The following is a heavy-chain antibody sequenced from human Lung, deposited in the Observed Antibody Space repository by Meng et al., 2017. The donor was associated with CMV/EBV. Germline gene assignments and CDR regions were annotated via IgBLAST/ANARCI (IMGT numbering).Heavy chain of an antibody. CDR3: AKCSSTSCRYFDY. V-gene: IGHV3-23*03. J-gene: IGHJ4*02. CDR2: MYSGGSST. CDR1: GFTFSRYG. D-gene: IGHD2-2*01. Sequence: ESXKISXAASGFTFSRYGMSWVRQAPGKGLEWVSVMYSGGSSTFYADSVQGRFTISRDESKNTLYLQTNSLRAEDTALYYCAKCSSTSCRYFDYWGQGTXVTVSS.